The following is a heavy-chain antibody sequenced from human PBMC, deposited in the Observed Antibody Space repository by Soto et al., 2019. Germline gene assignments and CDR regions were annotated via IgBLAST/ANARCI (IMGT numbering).Heavy chain of an antibody. Sequence: QVQLVESGGGVVQPGRSLRISCAASGFTFSSYGMHWVRQAPGKGLEWVAVIWYDGSNKYYADSVKGRFTISRDNSKNTLYLQMNSLRAEDTAVYYCARDGGSYPGYWGQGTLVTVSS. J-gene: IGHJ4*02. CDR3: ARDGGSYPGY. V-gene: IGHV3-33*01. CDR1: GFTFSSYG. D-gene: IGHD1-26*01. CDR2: IWYDGSNK.